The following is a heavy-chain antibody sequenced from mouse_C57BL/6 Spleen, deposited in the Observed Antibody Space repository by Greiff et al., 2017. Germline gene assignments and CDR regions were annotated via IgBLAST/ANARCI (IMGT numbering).Heavy chain of an antibody. CDR3: ARYDYDDPFAY. J-gene: IGHJ3*01. CDR1: GYTFTSYW. D-gene: IGHD2-4*01. V-gene: IGHV1-59*01. CDR2: IDPSDSYT. Sequence: VKLQQPGAELVRPGTSVKLSCKASGYTFTSYWMHWVKQRPGQGLEWIGVIDPSDSYTNYNQKFKGKATLTVDTSSSTAYMQLSILTSEDSAVYYCARYDYDDPFAYWGQGTLVTVSA.